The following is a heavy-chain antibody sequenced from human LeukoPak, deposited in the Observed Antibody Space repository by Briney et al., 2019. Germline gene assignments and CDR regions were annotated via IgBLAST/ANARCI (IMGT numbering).Heavy chain of an antibody. CDR3: AKGSTSIKYDY. CDR2: IWYDGSNK. Sequence: GGSLRLSCAASGFTFSSYGMHWVRQAPGKGLEWVAVIWYDGSNKYYPDSVKGRFTISRDNSKNTLYLQMNSLKAEDTAVYYCAKGSTSIKYDYWGQGTLVTVSS. J-gene: IGHJ4*02. CDR1: GFTFSSYG. V-gene: IGHV3-33*06. D-gene: IGHD5-12*01.